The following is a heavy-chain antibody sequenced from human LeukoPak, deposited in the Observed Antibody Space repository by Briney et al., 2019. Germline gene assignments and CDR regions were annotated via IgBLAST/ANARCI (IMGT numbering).Heavy chain of an antibody. V-gene: IGHV1-46*01. CDR2: INPSGGST. Sequence: ASVKVSCKASGCTFTSYYMHWVRQAPGQGLEWMGLINPSGGSTSYAQKFQGRVTMTRNTSISTAYMELSSLRSEDTAVYYCARVGKVRLRRSGAFDIWGQGTMVTVSS. J-gene: IGHJ3*02. CDR3: ARVGKVRLRRSGAFDI. D-gene: IGHD3-16*01. CDR1: GCTFTSYY.